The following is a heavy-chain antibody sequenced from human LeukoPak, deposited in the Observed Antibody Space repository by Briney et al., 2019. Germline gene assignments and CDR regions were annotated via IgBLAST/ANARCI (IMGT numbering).Heavy chain of an antibody. CDR2: IIPILGIA. J-gene: IGHJ4*02. CDR1: GGTFSSYT. D-gene: IGHD3-22*01. Sequence: SVKVSCKASGGTFSSYTISWVRQASGQGLEWMGRIIPILGIANYAQKFQGRVTITADKSTSTAYMELSSLRSEDTAVYYCATSSGYYPGYFGYWGQGTLVTVSS. CDR3: ATSSGYYPGYFGY. V-gene: IGHV1-69*02.